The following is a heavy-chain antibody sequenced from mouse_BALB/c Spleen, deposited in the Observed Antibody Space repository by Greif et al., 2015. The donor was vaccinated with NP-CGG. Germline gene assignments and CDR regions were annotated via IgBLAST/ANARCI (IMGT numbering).Heavy chain of an antibody. V-gene: IGHV5-6-5*01. CDR2: ISSGGST. CDR1: GFTFSSYA. CDR3: ARDGSSYDY. D-gene: IGHD1-1*01. Sequence: DVMLVESGGGLVKPGGSLKLSCAASGFTFSSYAMSWVRQTPEKRLEWVASISSGGSTYYPDSVKGRFTISRDNARNILYLQMSSLRSEDPAMYYCARDGSSYDYWGQGTTLTVSS. J-gene: IGHJ2*01.